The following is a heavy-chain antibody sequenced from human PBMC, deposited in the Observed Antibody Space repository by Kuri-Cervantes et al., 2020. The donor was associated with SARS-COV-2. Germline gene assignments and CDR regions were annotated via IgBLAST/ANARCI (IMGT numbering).Heavy chain of an antibody. Sequence: SCAASGITFSSYAMSWVREATGKLLEWVSANSGSGGSTYYADSVKGRFTISRDNSKNTLYLQMNSLRAEDTAVYYCARDLGTIQGRDYWGQGTLVTVSS. D-gene: IGHD1-1*01. J-gene: IGHJ4*02. V-gene: IGHV3-23*01. CDR1: GITFSSYA. CDR3: ARDLGTIQGRDY. CDR2: NSGSGGST.